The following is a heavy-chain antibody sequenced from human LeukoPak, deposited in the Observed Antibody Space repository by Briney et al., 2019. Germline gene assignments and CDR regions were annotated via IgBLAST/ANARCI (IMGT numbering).Heavy chain of an antibody. V-gene: IGHV1-2*06. J-gene: IGHJ4*02. Sequence: ASVKVSCKASGYTFTGYYMHWVRQAPGQGLEWMGRINPNSGGTKYAQKFQGRVTMTRDTSISTAYMELSRLRSDDTAFYYCARDAYTYGYSSESVVVRSVADYWGQGTLVTVSS. D-gene: IGHD5-18*01. CDR1: GYTFTGYY. CDR2: INPNSGGT. CDR3: ARDAYTYGYSSESVVVRSVADY.